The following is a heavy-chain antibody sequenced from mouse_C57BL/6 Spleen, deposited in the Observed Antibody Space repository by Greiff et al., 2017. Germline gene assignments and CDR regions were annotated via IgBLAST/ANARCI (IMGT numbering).Heavy chain of an antibody. J-gene: IGHJ1*03. CDR3: ARSMIYYGNYWYFDV. CDR1: GYTFTSYW. V-gene: IGHV1-64*01. D-gene: IGHD2-1*01. Sequence: VQLQQPGAELVKPGASVKLSCKASGYTFTSYWMHWVKQRPGQGLEWIGMIHPNSGSTNYNEKFKSKATLTVDKSSSTAYMQLNSLTSEDSAIYLCARSMIYYGNYWYFDVWGTGTTVTVSS. CDR2: IHPNSGST.